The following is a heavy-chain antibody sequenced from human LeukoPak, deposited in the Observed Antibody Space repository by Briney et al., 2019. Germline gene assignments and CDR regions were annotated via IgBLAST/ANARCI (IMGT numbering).Heavy chain of an antibody. CDR1: GFTFSSYW. CDR3: ASPHYDSSGYDPFDY. D-gene: IGHD3-22*01. J-gene: IGHJ4*02. Sequence: GGSLRLSCAASGFTFSSYWMHWVRQAPGKGLVWVSRINSDGSSTSYADSVKGRFTISRDNAKNTLYLQMNSLRAEDTAVYYCASPHYDSSGYDPFDYWGQGTLATVSS. CDR2: INSDGSST. V-gene: IGHV3-74*01.